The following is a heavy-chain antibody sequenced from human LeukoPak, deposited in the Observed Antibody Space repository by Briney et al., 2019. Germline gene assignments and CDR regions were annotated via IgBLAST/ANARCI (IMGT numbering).Heavy chain of an antibody. V-gene: IGHV1-69*01. CDR3: AAQWELLYY. Sequence: APVKISCKASGGTFSSYAISWVRQAPGQGLEWMGGIIPIFGTANYAQKFQGRVTITADESTSTAYMELSSLRSEDTAVYYCAAQWELLYYWGQGTLVTVSS. J-gene: IGHJ4*02. CDR1: GGTFSSYA. D-gene: IGHD1-26*01. CDR2: IIPIFGTA.